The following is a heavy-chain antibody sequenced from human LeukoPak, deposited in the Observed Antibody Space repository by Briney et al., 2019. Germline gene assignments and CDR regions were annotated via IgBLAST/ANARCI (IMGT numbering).Heavy chain of an antibody. V-gene: IGHV3-74*01. J-gene: IGHJ4*02. CDR2: INRDGTGT. CDR3: ARGLSYAVAYGDY. Sequence: GGSLRLSCAASGFIFSDYWFHWVRHTPGQGLVWVAAINRDGTGTSHADSVRGRFTVSRDNAKNTLYLQLNSLRADDTAVYYCARGLSYAVAYGDYWGQGTLVTVSS. CDR1: GFIFSDYW. D-gene: IGHD6-19*01.